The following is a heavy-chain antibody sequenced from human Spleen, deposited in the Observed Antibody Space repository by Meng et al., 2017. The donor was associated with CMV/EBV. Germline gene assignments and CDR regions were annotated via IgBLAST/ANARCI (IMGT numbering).Heavy chain of an antibody. CDR1: GFTFSSYA. V-gene: IGHV3-30-3*01. CDR2: ISYDGSNK. Sequence: GESLKISCAASGFTFSSYAMHWVRQAPGKGLEWVAVISYDGSNKYYADSVKGRFTISRDNSKNTLYLQMNSLRAEDTAVYYCATKTAAGSWDYFDYWGQGTLVTVSS. D-gene: IGHD6-13*01. CDR3: ATKTAAGSWDYFDY. J-gene: IGHJ4*02.